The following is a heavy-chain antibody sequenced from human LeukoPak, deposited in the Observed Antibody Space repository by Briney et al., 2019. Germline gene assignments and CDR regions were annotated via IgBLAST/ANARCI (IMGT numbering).Heavy chain of an antibody. CDR1: GYSFTDYY. CDR2: INTKSGRT. J-gene: IGHJ5*02. V-gene: IGHV1-2*02. Sequence: ASVRVSCKTSGYSFTDYYIHWVRQAPGQGLEWMGWINTKSGRTSSARKFQGRVTMTRDPSITTVYMDMAWLTSDDTAIYFCAREDFIDAGPYLIGPWGQGTLATVSS. CDR3: AREDFIDAGPYLIGP. D-gene: IGHD3-3*01.